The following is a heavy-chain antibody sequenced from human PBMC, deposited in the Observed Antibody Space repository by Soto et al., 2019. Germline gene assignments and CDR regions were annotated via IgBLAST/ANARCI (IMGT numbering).Heavy chain of an antibody. J-gene: IGHJ3*02. Sequence: GASVKVSCKASGGTFSSCAISWVRQAPGQGLEWMGGIIPIFGTANYAQKFQGRVTITADESTSTAYMELSSLRSEDTAVYYCARALFALFGGVIVIPGAFDIWGQGTMVTVSS. D-gene: IGHD3-16*02. CDR1: GGTFSSCA. CDR2: IIPIFGTA. CDR3: ARALFALFGGVIVIPGAFDI. V-gene: IGHV1-69*13.